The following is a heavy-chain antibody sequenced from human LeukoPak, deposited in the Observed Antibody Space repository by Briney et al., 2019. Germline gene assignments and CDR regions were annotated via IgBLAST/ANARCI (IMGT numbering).Heavy chain of an antibody. D-gene: IGHD1-26*01. J-gene: IGHJ6*02. CDR2: LNPSGGST. Sequence: ASVNVSCKASGYTVTSYYMHWVRQAPGQGLEWMGILNPSGGSTSYAQKLQGRVTMTTDTSTSTAYMELRSLRSDDTAVYYCARDVPPGSGRWELLVNYYYYYGMDVWGQGTTVTVSS. CDR3: ARDVPPGSGRWELLVNYYYYYGMDV. CDR1: GYTVTSYY. V-gene: IGHV1-46*01.